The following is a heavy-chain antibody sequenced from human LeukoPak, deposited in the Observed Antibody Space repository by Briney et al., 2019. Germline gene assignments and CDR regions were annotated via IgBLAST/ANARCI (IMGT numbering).Heavy chain of an antibody. J-gene: IGHJ6*02. V-gene: IGHV1-69*04. CDR2: IIPILGIA. D-gene: IGHD2-2*01. CDR3: ARDSAYCSSTSCYAEYYYYGMDV. CDR1: GGTFTNYA. Sequence: SVKVSCKASGGTFTNYAISWVRQAPGQGLEWMGRIIPILGIANYAQKFQGRVTITADKSTSTAYMELSSLRSEDTAVYYCARDSAYCSSTSCYAEYYYYGMDVWGQGTTVTVSS.